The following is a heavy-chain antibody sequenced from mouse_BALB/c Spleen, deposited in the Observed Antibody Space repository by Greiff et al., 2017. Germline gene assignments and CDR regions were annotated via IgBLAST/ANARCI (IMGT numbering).Heavy chain of an antibody. CDR3: ACNYPYAMDD. V-gene: IGHV5-17*02. D-gene: IGHD2-1*01. J-gene: IGHJ4*01. Sequence: EVKLVESGGGLVQPGGSRKLSCAASGFTFSSFGMHWVRQAPEKGLEWVAYISSGSSTIYYADTVKGRFTISRDNPKNTLFLQMTSLRSEDTAMYYCACNYPYAMDDWGQGTSVTVSS. CDR1: GFTFSSFG. CDR2: ISSGSSTI.